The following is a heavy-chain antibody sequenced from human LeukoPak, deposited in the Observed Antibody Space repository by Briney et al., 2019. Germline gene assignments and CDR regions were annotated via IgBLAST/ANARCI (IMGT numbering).Heavy chain of an antibody. CDR3: VRDKLVGPSRLDH. D-gene: IGHD1-26*01. CDR2: IRGSGGSR. Sequence: TGGSLRLSCTASGFTFGDYAMSWVRQAPGKGLEWVSGIRGSGGSRYYADSVKGRLTISRDNSKNTLYLQMNSLRVEDTAVYYCVRDKLVGPSRLDHWGQGTLVTVSS. CDR1: GFTFGDYA. V-gene: IGHV3-23*01. J-gene: IGHJ4*02.